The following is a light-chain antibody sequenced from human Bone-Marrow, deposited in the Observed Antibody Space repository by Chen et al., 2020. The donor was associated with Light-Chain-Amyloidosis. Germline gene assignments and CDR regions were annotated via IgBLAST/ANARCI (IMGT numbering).Light chain of an antibody. CDR2: DDS. CDR3: QVWDRSSDRPV. Sequence: YVLTQPSSVSVAPGQTATIACGGKNIGSTSVHWYQQTPGQAPQLVVYDDSDRPSGIPERLSGSNSGNTATLTISRVEAGDESDYYCQVWDRSSDRPVFGGGTKLTVL. J-gene: IGLJ3*02. V-gene: IGLV3-21*02. CDR1: NIGSTS.